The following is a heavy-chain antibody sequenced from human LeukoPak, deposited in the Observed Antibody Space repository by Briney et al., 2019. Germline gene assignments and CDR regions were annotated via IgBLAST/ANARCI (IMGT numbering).Heavy chain of an antibody. CDR1: GGSFSGYY. D-gene: IGHD3-10*01. Sequence: SSETLSLTCAVYGGSFSGYYWSWIRQPPGKGLEWIGEINHSGSTNYNPSLKSRVTISVDTSKNQFSLKLSSVTAADTAVYYCARARITMVRSPLGYWGQGTLLTVSS. J-gene: IGHJ4*02. CDR2: INHSGST. V-gene: IGHV4-34*01. CDR3: ARARITMVRSPLGY.